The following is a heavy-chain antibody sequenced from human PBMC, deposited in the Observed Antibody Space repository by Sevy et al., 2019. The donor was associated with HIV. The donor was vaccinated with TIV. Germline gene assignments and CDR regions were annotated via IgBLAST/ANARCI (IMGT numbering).Heavy chain of an antibody. CDR2: VYYSGST. D-gene: IGHD2-15*01. J-gene: IGHJ4*02. CDR3: ARAQCSGGSCYADY. CDR1: GGSISPFY. V-gene: IGHV4-59*01. Sequence: SETLSLTCTVSGGSISPFYWTWIRQPPEKGLEWIGYVYYSGSTYYNPSLRSRVTISVKTSKNQFSLKVTSVTAADMALYYCARAQCSGGSCYADYWGQGTLVTVSS.